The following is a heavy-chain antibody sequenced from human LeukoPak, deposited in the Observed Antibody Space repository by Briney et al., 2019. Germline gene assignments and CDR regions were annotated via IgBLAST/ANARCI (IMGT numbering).Heavy chain of an antibody. CDR1: GFTFSSYA. D-gene: IGHD6-19*01. V-gene: IGHV3-30-3*01. CDR3: ATSIAVAAFFDY. CDR2: ISYDGSNK. Sequence: GGSLRLSCAASGFTFSSYAMHWVRQAPGKGLEWVAVISYDGSNKYYADSVKGRFTISRDNSKNTLYLQMNSLRAEDTAVYYCATSIAVAAFFDYWGQETLVTVSS. J-gene: IGHJ4*02.